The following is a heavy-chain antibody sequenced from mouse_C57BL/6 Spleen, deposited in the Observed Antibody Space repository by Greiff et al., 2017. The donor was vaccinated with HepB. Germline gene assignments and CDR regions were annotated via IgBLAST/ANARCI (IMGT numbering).Heavy chain of an antibody. D-gene: IGHD1-2*01. CDR1: GYTFTDYE. CDR3: TRSTADYYAMDY. V-gene: IGHV1-15*01. CDR2: IDPETGGT. Sequence: ESGAELVRPGASVTLSCKASGYTFTDYEMHWVKQTPVHGLEWIGAIDPETGGTAYNQKFKGKAILTADKSSSTAYMELRSLTSEDSAVYYCTRSTADYYAMDYWGQGTSVTVSS. J-gene: IGHJ4*01.